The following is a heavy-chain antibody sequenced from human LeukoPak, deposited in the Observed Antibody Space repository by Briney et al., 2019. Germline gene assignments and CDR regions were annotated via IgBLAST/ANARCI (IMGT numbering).Heavy chain of an antibody. CDR1: GYTFTSYY. Sequence: ASVKVSCKASGYTFTSYYMHWVRQAPGQGLEWMGIIDPSGGSTSYAQKFQGRVTMTRDTSTSTVYMELSSLRSEDTAVYYCASEAWGRYYYMDVWGKGTTVTVS. J-gene: IGHJ6*03. CDR2: IDPSGGST. CDR3: ASEAWGRYYYMDV. V-gene: IGHV1-46*03. D-gene: IGHD7-27*01.